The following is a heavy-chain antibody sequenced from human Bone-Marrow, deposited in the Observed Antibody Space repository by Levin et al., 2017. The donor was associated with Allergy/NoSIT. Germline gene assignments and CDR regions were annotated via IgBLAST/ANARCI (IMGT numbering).Heavy chain of an antibody. CDR1: GFTFNSAW. Sequence: PGGSLRLSCAASGFTFNSAWMNWVRQAPGKGLEWVGRIKRESDGGTTDYAAPVKGRFTISRDDSNSILFRQMDSLKPEDTAVYYCTPIMVATEGYWGQGTLVTVSS. V-gene: IGHV3-15*05. CDR3: TPIMVATEGY. J-gene: IGHJ4*02. CDR2: IKRESDGGTT. D-gene: IGHD5-12*01.